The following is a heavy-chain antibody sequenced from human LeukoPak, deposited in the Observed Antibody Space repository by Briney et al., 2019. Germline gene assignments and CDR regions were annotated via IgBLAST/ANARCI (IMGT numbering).Heavy chain of an antibody. CDR3: TTDQYYDFWSGYLF. Sequence: GGSLRLSCAASGFTFSSYWMHWVRQGPGKGLVWVSRINSDGSSTSYADSVKGRLTISRDNAKNTLYLQMNSLKTEDTAVYYCTTDQYYDFWSGYLFWGQGTLVTVSS. V-gene: IGHV3-74*01. D-gene: IGHD3-3*01. CDR2: INSDGSST. J-gene: IGHJ4*02. CDR1: GFTFSSYW.